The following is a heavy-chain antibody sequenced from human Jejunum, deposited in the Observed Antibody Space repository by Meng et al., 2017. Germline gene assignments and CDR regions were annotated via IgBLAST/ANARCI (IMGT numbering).Heavy chain of an antibody. CDR3: ARGRSLTI. Sequence: SETLSLTCIVSNGSMTDYYWSWVPLTPGKGLEWIGYVYSSGSTKYNPSLESRVTISVDTSKNQFSLKLVTVTAADTGVYYCARGRSLTIWGQGTPFTVSS. V-gene: IGHV4-59*01. J-gene: IGHJ4*02. CDR1: NGSMTDYY. CDR2: VYSSGST.